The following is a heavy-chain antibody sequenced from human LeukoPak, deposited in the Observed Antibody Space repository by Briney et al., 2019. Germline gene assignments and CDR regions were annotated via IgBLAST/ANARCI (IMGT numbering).Heavy chain of an antibody. CDR1: GGSISSGDYY. D-gene: IGHD1-7*01. CDR2: IYYSGST. CDR3: ARVNNWNYIFDY. V-gene: IGHV4-30-4*01. Sequence: SETLSLTCTVSGGSISSGDYYWSWIRQPPGKGLEWIGYIYYSGSTYYNPSLKSRVTISVDTSKNQFSLKLSSVTAADTAVYYCARVNNWNYIFDYWGQGTLVTVSS. J-gene: IGHJ4*02.